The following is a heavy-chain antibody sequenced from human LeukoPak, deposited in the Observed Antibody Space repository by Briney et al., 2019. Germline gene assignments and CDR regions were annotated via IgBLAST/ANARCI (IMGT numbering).Heavy chain of an antibody. CDR2: ISWNSGSI. J-gene: IGHJ4*02. D-gene: IGHD1-14*01. CDR1: GFTFDDYA. Sequence: QSGRSLRLSCAASGFTFDDYAMHWVRQAPGKGLEWVSGISWNSGSIGYADSVKGRLTISRDNAKNSLYLQMNSLRAEDTALYYCAKDSTPREPYIFDYWGQGTLVTVSS. CDR3: AKDSTPREPYIFDY. V-gene: IGHV3-9*01.